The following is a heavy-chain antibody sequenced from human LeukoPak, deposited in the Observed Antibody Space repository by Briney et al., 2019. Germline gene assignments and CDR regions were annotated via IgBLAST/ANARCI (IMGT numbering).Heavy chain of an antibody. Sequence: GRSLRLSCTASGFTFGDYAMTWFRQAPGKGLEWVAFIRSSAYGGTTEYAASVKGRFTISRDDSKSIAYLQMNSLKTEDTAVYYCARRPCSSVCNNWFDPWGQGTLVTVSS. D-gene: IGHD2-2*01. J-gene: IGHJ5*02. CDR3: ARRPCSSVCNNWFDP. CDR2: IRSSAYGGTT. CDR1: GFTFGDYA. V-gene: IGHV3-49*03.